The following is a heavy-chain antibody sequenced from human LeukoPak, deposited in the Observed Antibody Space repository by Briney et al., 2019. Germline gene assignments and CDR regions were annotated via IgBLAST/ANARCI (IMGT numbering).Heavy chain of an antibody. D-gene: IGHD3-9*01. CDR2: IYYSGST. V-gene: IGHV4-59*01. CDR3: ARVNYDILTGYSYYFDY. Sequence: SETLSLTCTVSGGSISSYYWSWIRQPPGKGLEWIGYIYYSGSTNYNPSLKSRVTISVDTSKNQFSLELSSVTAADTAVYYCARVNYDILTGYSYYFDYWGQGTLVTVSS. CDR1: GGSISSYY. J-gene: IGHJ4*02.